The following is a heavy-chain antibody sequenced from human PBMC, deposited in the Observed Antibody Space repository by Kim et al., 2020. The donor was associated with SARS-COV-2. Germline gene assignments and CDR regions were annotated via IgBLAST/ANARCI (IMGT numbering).Heavy chain of an antibody. V-gene: IGHV3-30*07. J-gene: IGHJ5*02. D-gene: IGHD3-22*01. Sequence: ADAVKGRFTIARDNSKNRLYLQMNGRRAEDTAVYYCARDDYDSSGYDWFDPWGQGTLVTVSS. CDR3: ARDDYDSSGYDWFDP.